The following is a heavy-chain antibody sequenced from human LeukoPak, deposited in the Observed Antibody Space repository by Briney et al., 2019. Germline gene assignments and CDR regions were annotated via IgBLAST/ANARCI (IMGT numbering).Heavy chain of an antibody. CDR3: ARSITMIVVVIRGAIGGFDY. D-gene: IGHD3-22*01. CDR1: GYTFTGYY. V-gene: IGHV1-2*02. Sequence: EASVKVSCKASGYTFTGYYMHWVRQAPGQGLEWMGWINPNSGGTNYAQKFQGRVTMTRDTSISTAYMELSRLRSDDTAVYYCARSITMIVVVIRGAIGGFDYWGQGTLVTVSS. CDR2: INPNSGGT. J-gene: IGHJ4*02.